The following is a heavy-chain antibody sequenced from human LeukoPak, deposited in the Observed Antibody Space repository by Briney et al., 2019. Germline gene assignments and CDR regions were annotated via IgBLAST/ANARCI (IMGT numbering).Heavy chain of an antibody. CDR3: ARGPYVLLWFGELKLFDY. Sequence: PSETLSLTCAVYGGSFSGYYWSWLHQPPGKGLEWIGEINHSGSTNYNPSLKSRVTISVDTSKNQFSLKLSSVTAADTAVYYCARGPYVLLWFGELKLFDYWGQGTLVTVSS. D-gene: IGHD3-10*01. V-gene: IGHV4-34*01. J-gene: IGHJ4*02. CDR2: INHSGST. CDR1: GGSFSGYY.